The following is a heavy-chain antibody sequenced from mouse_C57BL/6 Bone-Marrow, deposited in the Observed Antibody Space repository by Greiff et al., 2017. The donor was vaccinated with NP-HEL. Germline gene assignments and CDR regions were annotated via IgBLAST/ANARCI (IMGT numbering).Heavy chain of an antibody. Sequence: EVQLQQSGTVLARPGASVKMSCKTSGYTFTSYWMHWVKQRPGQGLEWIGAIYPGNSDTSYNQKFKGKAKLTAVTSASTAYMELSSLTNEDSAVYYCTRARYYGSSYSFDYWGQGTTLTVSS. D-gene: IGHD1-1*01. J-gene: IGHJ2*01. CDR3: TRARYYGSSYSFDY. CDR2: IYPGNSDT. V-gene: IGHV1-5*01. CDR1: GYTFTSYW.